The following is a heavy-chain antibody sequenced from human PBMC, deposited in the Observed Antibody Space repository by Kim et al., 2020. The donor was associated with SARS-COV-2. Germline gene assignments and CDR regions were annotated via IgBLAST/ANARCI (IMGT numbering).Heavy chain of an antibody. CDR3: ARDRVSSSGGYYFDY. D-gene: IGHD6-19*01. J-gene: IGHJ4*02. Sequence: GGSLRLSCAASGLTFSSYGMHWVRQAPGKGLEWVAVIWYDGSNKYYADSVKGRFTISRDNSKNTLYLQMNSLRAEDTAVYYCARDRVSSSGGYYFDYWGQGTLVTVSS. CDR2: IWYDGSNK. V-gene: IGHV3-33*01. CDR1: GLTFSSYG.